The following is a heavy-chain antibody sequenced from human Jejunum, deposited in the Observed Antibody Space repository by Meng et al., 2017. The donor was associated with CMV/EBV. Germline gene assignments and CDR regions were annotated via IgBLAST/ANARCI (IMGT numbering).Heavy chain of an antibody. V-gene: IGHV1-18*01. Sequence: QAQWVQAGGWLKNPGASVKVSCKASGYTFTNDGITWVRQAPGQGLEWMGWINAYNGDTNYAQTLQGRVTMTTDTSTSTAYMELRSLRSDDTVVYYCARVEVGITSGDYWGQGTLVTVSS. CDR3: ARVEVGITSGDY. CDR2: INAYNGDT. J-gene: IGHJ4*02. CDR1: GYTFTNDG. D-gene: IGHD1-26*01.